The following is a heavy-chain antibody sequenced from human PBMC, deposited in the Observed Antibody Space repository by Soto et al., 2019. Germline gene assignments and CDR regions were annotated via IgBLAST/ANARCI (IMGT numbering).Heavy chain of an antibody. CDR2: ISWNSGSI. D-gene: IGHD6-13*01. V-gene: IGHV3-9*01. Sequence: EVQLVESGGGLVQPGRSLRLSCAASGFTFDDYAMHWVRQAPGKGLEWVSGISWNSGSIDYADSVRGRFTISRDNAKKSLILQMNSRRAEDTALYFCAKGNTAAGTSLDYYGMDVWGQGTKVTVSS. J-gene: IGHJ6*02. CDR1: GFTFDDYA. CDR3: AKGNTAAGTSLDYYGMDV.